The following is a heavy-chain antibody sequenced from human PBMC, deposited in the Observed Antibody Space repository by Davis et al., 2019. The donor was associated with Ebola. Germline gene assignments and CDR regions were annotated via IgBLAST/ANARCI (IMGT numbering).Heavy chain of an antibody. CDR3: AASAGTVGKFDF. CDR2: IIPIFGTA. CDR1: GYSFTDDG. J-gene: IGHJ4*02. Sequence: AASVKVSCKASGYSFTDDGISWVRQAPGQGLEWMGGIIPIFGTANYAQKFQGRDTITADESTSTAYMELSSLRSEDTAMYYCAASAGTVGKFDFWGQGTPVTVSS. D-gene: IGHD1-14*01. V-gene: IGHV1-69*13.